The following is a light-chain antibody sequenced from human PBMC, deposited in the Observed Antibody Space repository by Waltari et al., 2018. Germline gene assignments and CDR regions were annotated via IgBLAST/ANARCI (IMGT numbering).Light chain of an antibody. CDR2: HAS. CDR3: QKYESLPAT. V-gene: IGKV3-20*01. CDR1: QGVGKY. Sequence: CRASQGVGKYLAWYQQSPGPAPRLLLYHASIRATGIPDRFSGSGSGTDFSLTISRLEPEDFAVYYCQKYESLPATFGQGTTVEIK. J-gene: IGKJ1*01.